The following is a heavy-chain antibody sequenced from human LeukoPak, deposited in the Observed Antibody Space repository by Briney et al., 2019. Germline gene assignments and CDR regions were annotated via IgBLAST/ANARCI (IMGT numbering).Heavy chain of an antibody. J-gene: IGHJ4*02. D-gene: IGHD1-7*01. V-gene: IGHV3-7*01. Sequence: QTGGSLRLSCAASGFTFSNYWMTWVRQAPGKGPEWVANIKQDGSGRNYVDSVKGRFTIARDNTKNSLYLQMTSLRGEDTAVYYCASRAGKPGNTPWCFDYWGQGALVTVSS. CDR2: IKQDGSGR. CDR3: ASRAGKPGNTPWCFDY. CDR1: GFTFSNYW.